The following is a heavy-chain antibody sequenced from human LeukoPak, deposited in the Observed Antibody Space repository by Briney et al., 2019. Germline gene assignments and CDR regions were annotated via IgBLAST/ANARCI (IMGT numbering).Heavy chain of an antibody. J-gene: IGHJ6*02. CDR2: LTNGGRTI. V-gene: IGHV3-11*01. CDR1: GFTLSDYN. CDR3: ARSIGLTGGGVDV. Sequence: GGSLRLSCPGSGFTLSDYNMNWVRPAPGKGLEGVSYLTNGGRTIQHADSMKGGFTISRDNAKKTLYLQMKSVRAEDTAVYYCARSIGLTGGGVDVWGQGTTVSV. D-gene: IGHD3-9*01.